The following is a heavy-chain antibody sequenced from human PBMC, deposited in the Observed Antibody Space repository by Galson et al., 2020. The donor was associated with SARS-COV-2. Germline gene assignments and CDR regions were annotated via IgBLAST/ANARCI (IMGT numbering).Heavy chain of an antibody. J-gene: IGHJ3*02. CDR1: GYTFTSYG. CDR2: ISAYNGNT. V-gene: IGHV1-18*04. CDR3: ARDRAYWYSSSHHRPDAFDI. Sequence: ASVKVSCKASGYTFTSYGISWVRQAPGQGLEWMGWISAYNGNTNYAQKLQGRVTMTTDTSTSTAYMELRSLRSDDTAVYYCARDRAYWYSSSHHRPDAFDIWGQGTMVTVSS. D-gene: IGHD6-13*01.